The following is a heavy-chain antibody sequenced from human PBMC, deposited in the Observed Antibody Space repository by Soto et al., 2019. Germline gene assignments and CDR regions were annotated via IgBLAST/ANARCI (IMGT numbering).Heavy chain of an antibody. CDR2: IWYDGSNK. Sequence: HPGGSLRLSCAASGFTFSSYGMHWVRQAPGKGLEWVAVIWYDGSNKYYADSVKGRFTISRDNSKNTLYLQMNSLRAEDTAVYYCARDRGRSIAARPNYYGMDVWGQGTTVTVSS. CDR3: ARDRGRSIAARPNYYGMDV. J-gene: IGHJ6*02. V-gene: IGHV3-33*01. D-gene: IGHD6-6*01. CDR1: GFTFSSYG.